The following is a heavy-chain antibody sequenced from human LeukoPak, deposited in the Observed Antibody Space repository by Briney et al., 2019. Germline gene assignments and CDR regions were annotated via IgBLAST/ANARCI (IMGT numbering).Heavy chain of an antibody. J-gene: IGHJ6*03. CDR1: GGSFSGYY. Sequence: PSETLSLTCAVYGGSFSGYYWSWIRQPPGKGLEWIGEINHSGSTYYNPSLKSRVTISVDTSKNQFSLKLSSVTAADTAVYYCAGASCSGGSCYSYYYYYYYMDVWGKGTTVTISS. V-gene: IGHV4-34*01. D-gene: IGHD2-15*01. CDR3: AGASCSGGSCYSYYYYYYYMDV. CDR2: INHSGST.